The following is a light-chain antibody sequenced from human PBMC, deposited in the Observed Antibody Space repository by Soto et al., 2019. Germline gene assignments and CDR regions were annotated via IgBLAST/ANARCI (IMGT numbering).Light chain of an antibody. J-gene: IGKJ4*01. CDR2: DAS. CDR3: QQRSNWLLT. Sequence: EVVLTQSPATLSSFPGERATLSCRASQSVSSYLAWYQQKPGQAPRLLIYDASNRATGIPARFSGSGSGTDFTLTISSLEPEDFAVYYCQQRSNWLLTFGGGTKVDIK. V-gene: IGKV3-11*01. CDR1: QSVSSY.